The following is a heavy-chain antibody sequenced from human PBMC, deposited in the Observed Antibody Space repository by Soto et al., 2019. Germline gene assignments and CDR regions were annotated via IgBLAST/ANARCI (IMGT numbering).Heavy chain of an antibody. V-gene: IGHV4-59*08. CDR2: IYYSGST. D-gene: IGHD2-15*01. CDR1: GGSISSYY. CDR3: ARRYGGTFDY. Sequence: SETLSLTCTVSGGSISSYYWSWIRQPPGKGLEWIGHIYYSGSTNYNPSLKSRVTISVDTSKNQFSLKLSSVTAADTAVYYCARRYGGTFDYWGQGTLVTAPQ. J-gene: IGHJ4*02.